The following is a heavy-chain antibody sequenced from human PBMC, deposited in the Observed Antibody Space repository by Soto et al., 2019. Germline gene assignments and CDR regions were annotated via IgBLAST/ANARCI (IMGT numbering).Heavy chain of an antibody. CDR1: GDTFSSYA. J-gene: IGHJ4*01. Sequence: QGQLVQSGSEVQKPGSSVKVCCKACGDTFSSYAICWVRQAPGQGLEWMGGIIPFFGSPKFAQKFQGTRTMTADEHTSTAYMKLSSLRSEDTAVSSCAVGADSENWGHGTLIPVSS. V-gene: IGHV1-69*01. CDR3: AVGADSEN. D-gene: IGHD1-26*01. CDR2: IIPFFGSP.